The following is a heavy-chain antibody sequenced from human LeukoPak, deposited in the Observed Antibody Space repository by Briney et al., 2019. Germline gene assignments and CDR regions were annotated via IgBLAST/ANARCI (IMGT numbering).Heavy chain of an antibody. J-gene: IGHJ4*02. CDR1: GFTFSSYA. CDR2: ISSNGGST. V-gene: IGHV3-64D*06. CDR3: VKGHPPPVRGTVTTWDFDY. D-gene: IGHD4-11*01. Sequence: GGSLRLSCSASGFTFSSYAMHWVRQAPGKGLEYVSAISSNGGSTYYADSVKGRFTISRDNSKNTLYLQMSSLRAEDTAVYYCVKGHPPPVRGTVTTWDFDYWGQGTLVTVSS.